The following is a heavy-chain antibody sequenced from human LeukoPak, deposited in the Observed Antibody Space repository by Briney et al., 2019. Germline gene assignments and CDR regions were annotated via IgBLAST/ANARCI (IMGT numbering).Heavy chain of an antibody. V-gene: IGHV1-2*02. CDR3: ASSCSCGSCFHYSDY. CDR2: INPNSGGT. CDR1: GYTLTGYY. Sequence: GSVRVSCKVSGYTLTGYYMHWVRQAPGQGLEWMGWINPNSGGTNYAQKFQGRVIMTRDTSISTAYMALSRLRSYDTAVYYCASSCSCGSCFHYSDYWGEGTLATVSS. J-gene: IGHJ4*02. D-gene: IGHD2-15*01.